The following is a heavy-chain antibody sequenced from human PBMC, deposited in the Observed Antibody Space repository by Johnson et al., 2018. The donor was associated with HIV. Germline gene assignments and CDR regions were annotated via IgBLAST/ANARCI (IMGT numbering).Heavy chain of an antibody. D-gene: IGHD4-23*01. J-gene: IGHJ3*02. CDR1: GFTFSRYW. Sequence: VQLVESGGGLVQPGGSLRLSCAASGFTFSRYWMSWVRQAPGKGLEWVANIKQDGSEKYYVDSVKGRFTISRDNAKNSVYLQMNSLRAEDTAVYYGARGGAGGNSEGALDIWGQGTMVTVSS. V-gene: IGHV3-7*05. CDR2: IKQDGSEK. CDR3: ARGGAGGNSEGALDI.